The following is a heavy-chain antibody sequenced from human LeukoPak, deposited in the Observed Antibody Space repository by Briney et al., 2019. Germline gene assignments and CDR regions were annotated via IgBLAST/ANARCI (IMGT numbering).Heavy chain of an antibody. Sequence: GGSLRLSCAASGFTFSSYGMHWVRQAPGKGLEWVAVIWYDGSNKYYADSVKGRFTISRDNSKNTLYLQMNSVRAEDTAVYYCARGYYYDSSGYYPFDYWGQGTLVTVSS. CDR1: GFTFSSYG. J-gene: IGHJ4*02. CDR3: ARGYYYDSSGYYPFDY. V-gene: IGHV3-33*01. CDR2: IWYDGSNK. D-gene: IGHD3-22*01.